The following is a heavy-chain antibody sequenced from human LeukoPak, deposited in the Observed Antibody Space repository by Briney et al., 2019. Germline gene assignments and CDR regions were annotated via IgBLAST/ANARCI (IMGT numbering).Heavy chain of an antibody. D-gene: IGHD3-3*01. CDR2: INSDGSST. CDR1: GFTFSSYS. Sequence: GGSLRLSCAASGFTFSSYSMNWVRQAPGKGLEWVSRINSDGSSTSYADSVKGRFTISRDNAKNTLYLQMNSLRAEDTAVYYCARDRTYYDFWSGYYNYYGMDVWGQGTTITVSS. J-gene: IGHJ6*02. V-gene: IGHV3-74*01. CDR3: ARDRTYYDFWSGYYNYYGMDV.